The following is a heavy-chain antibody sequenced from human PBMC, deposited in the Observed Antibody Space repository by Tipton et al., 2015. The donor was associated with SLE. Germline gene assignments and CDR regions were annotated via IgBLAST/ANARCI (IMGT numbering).Heavy chain of an antibody. J-gene: IGHJ4*02. CDR1: GGSFSGYY. D-gene: IGHD5-24*01. V-gene: IGHV4-34*01. CDR2: INHSGST. CDR3: ASRGAYRVFAY. Sequence: LRLSCTVYGGSFSGYYWTWIRQPPGKGLEWIGEINHSGSTNYNPSLKSRVTISVDTSKNQFSLKLSSVTAADRAVYYCASRGAYRVFAYWGQGTLVTVSS.